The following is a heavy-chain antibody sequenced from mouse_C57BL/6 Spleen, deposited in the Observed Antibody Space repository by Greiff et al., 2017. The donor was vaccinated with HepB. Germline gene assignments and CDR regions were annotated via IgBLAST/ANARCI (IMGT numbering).Heavy chain of an antibody. D-gene: IGHD1-1*01. Sequence: VQLQQSGAELVRPGASVKLSCTASGFNIKDYYMHWVKQRPEQGLEWIGRIDPEDGDTEYAPKFQGKATMTADTSSNTAYLQLSSLTSADTAVYYCTTPITTVVATRYFDVWGTGTTVTVSS. CDR3: TTPITTVVATRYFDV. CDR1: GFNIKDYY. CDR2: IDPEDGDT. J-gene: IGHJ1*03. V-gene: IGHV14-1*01.